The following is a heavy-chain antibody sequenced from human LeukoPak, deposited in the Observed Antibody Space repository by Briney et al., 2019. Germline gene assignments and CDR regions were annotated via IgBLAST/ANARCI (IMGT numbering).Heavy chain of an antibody. D-gene: IGHD3-22*01. CDR2: IWYDGSNK. CDR1: GFTFSSYG. Sequence: GGSLRLSCAASGFTFSSYGVHWVRQAPGKGLEWVAVIWYDGSNKYYADSVKGRFTISRDNSKNTLYLQMNSLRAEDTAVYYCARDLFTYYYDSSGYYNWGQGTLVTVSS. V-gene: IGHV3-33*01. CDR3: ARDLFTYYYDSSGYYN. J-gene: IGHJ4*02.